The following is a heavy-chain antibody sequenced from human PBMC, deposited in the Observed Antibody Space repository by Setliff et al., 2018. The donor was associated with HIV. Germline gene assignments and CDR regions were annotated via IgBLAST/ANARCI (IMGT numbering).Heavy chain of an antibody. CDR1: GFSFNNYW. J-gene: IGHJ4*02. CDR3: AKDTPQGAAIDL. Sequence: GESLKISCAASGFSFNNYWMTWVRQAPGKGLEWVSAISGSGGSTYYADSVKGRFTISRDNSKNTLYLQMNSLRTDDTAVYYCAKDTPQGAAIDLWGQGTLVTV. CDR2: ISGSGGST. V-gene: IGHV3-23*01. D-gene: IGHD3-16*01.